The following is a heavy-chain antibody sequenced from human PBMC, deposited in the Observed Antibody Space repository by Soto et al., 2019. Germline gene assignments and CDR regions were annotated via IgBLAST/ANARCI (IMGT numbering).Heavy chain of an antibody. J-gene: IGHJ4*02. Sequence: ASVKVSSKASGYTFTSYYMHWVRQAPGQGLEWMGVVIPDDGTTSYAQKFQGRVTMTRDTSTSTVYMELSNLRSDDTAVYYCARVDFWGQGTLVTVSS. V-gene: IGHV1-46*01. CDR3: ARVDF. CDR2: VIPDDGTT. CDR1: GYTFTSYY.